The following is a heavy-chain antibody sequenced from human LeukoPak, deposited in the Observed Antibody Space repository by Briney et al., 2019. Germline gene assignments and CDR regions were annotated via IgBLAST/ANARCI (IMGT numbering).Heavy chain of an antibody. D-gene: IGHD6-19*01. J-gene: IGHJ4*02. CDR1: GYSISSGYY. CDR2: ICHSGST. Sequence: SETLSLTCTVSGYSISSGYYWGWIRQPPGKGLEWIGSICHSGSTYYNPSLKSRVTISVDTSKNQFALKLSSVPAADTAVYYCPSDLDSSGWYSPNWGQGTLATVSS. CDR3: PSDLDSSGWYSPN. V-gene: IGHV4-38-2*02.